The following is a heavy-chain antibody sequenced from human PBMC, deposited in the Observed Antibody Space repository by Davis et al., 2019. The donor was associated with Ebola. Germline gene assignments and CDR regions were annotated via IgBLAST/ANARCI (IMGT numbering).Heavy chain of an antibody. Sequence: GESLKISCTASGFTFGDYAMSWFRQAPGKGLEWVGFIRSKAYGGTTEYAASVKGRFTISRDDSKSIAYLQMNSLKTEDTAVYYCTRERQWLVLLVDYWGQGTLVTVSS. CDR2: IRSKAYGGTT. CDR3: TRERQWLVLLVDY. CDR1: GFTFGDYA. V-gene: IGHV3-49*03. J-gene: IGHJ4*02. D-gene: IGHD6-19*01.